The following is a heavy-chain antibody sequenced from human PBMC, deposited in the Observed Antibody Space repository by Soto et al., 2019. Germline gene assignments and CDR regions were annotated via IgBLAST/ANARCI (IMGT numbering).Heavy chain of an antibody. D-gene: IGHD2-8*01. CDR2: IYWNDDK. J-gene: IGHJ4*02. CDR1: GFSLSTSGVG. Sequence: QITLKESGPTLVKPTQTLTLTCTFSGFSLSTSGVGVGWIRQPPGKALEWLALIYWNDDKRYSPSLKSRLTITKDTSKNQVVLTMTNMDPVDTATYYCAHTALMGFRSTAQADYWGQGTLVTVSS. V-gene: IGHV2-5*01. CDR3: AHTALMGFRSTAQADY.